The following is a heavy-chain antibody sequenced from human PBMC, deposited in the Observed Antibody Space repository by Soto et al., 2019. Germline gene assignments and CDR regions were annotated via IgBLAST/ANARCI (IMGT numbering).Heavy chain of an antibody. CDR2: ISGSGGST. V-gene: IGHV3-23*01. Sequence: WGSLRLSCAASGFTFSSYAMSWVRQAPGKGLEWVSAISGSGGSTYYADSVKGRFTISRDNSKNTLYLQMNSLRAEDTAVYYCAKRGGVRGVIDYWGQGTLVTVSS. CDR3: AKRGGVRGVIDY. D-gene: IGHD3-10*01. CDR1: GFTFSSYA. J-gene: IGHJ4*02.